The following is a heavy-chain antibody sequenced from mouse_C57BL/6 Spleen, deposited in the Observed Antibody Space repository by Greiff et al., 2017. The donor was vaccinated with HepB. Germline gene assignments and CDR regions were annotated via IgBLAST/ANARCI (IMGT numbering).Heavy chain of an antibody. CDR3: AREYYFDY. V-gene: IGHV5-17*01. Sequence: EVHLVESGGGLVKPGGSLKLSCAASGFTFSDYGMHWVRQAPEKGLEWVAYISSGSSNIYYADTVKGRFPISRDNAKNTLFLQMNSLRAEDTDIYYWAREYYFDYWGQGTTLTVSS. CDR1: GFTFSDYG. CDR2: ISSGSSNI. J-gene: IGHJ2*01.